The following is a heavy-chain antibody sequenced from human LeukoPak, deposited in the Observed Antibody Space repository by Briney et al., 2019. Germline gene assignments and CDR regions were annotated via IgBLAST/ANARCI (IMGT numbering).Heavy chain of an antibody. CDR3: AQAPIVVVTANLQSHFDY. D-gene: IGHD2-21*02. J-gene: IGHJ4*02. Sequence: GGSLRLSCAASGFTFSSYGMHWVRQAPGKGLEWVAVISYDGSNKYYVDSVKGRFTISRDNSKDTLYLQMNSQRAEDTAVYYCAQAPIVVVTANLQSHFDYWGQGTLVTVSS. V-gene: IGHV3-30*03. CDR2: ISYDGSNK. CDR1: GFTFSSYG.